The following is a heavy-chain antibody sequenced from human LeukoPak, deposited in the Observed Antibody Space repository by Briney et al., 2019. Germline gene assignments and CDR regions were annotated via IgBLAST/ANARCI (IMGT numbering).Heavy chain of an antibody. D-gene: IGHD3-22*01. CDR3: ARESSGYYLEVGYYFDY. J-gene: IGHJ4*02. CDR2: IWYDGSNK. CDR1: GFTFSSYG. Sequence: PGGSLRLSCAASGFTFSSYGMHWVRQAPGKGLEWVAVIWYDGSNKYYADSVKGRFTISRDNSKNTLYLQMNSLRAEDTAVYYCARESSGYYLEVGYYFDYWGQGTLVTVSS. V-gene: IGHV3-33*01.